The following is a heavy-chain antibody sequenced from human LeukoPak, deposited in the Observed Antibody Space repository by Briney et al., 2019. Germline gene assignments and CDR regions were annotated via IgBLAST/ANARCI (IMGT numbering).Heavy chain of an antibody. Sequence: GGSLRLSCAASGFSFRTHWMSWVRQAPGKGLEWVANINQDGRKKFYVDSVEGRFTISRDGAKTSLYLQMNSLRDEDTAVYYCATGLRLEFWGQGTQVTVSS. CDR3: ATGLRLEF. V-gene: IGHV3-7*02. CDR1: GFSFRTHW. D-gene: IGHD4-17*01. CDR2: INQDGRKK. J-gene: IGHJ4*02.